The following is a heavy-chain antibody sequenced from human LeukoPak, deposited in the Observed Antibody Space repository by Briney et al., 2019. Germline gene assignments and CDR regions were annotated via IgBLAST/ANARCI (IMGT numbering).Heavy chain of an antibody. V-gene: IGHV4-61*02. Sequence: PSQTLSLTCTVSGDSISSGDYYWSWIRQPAGKGLEWIGRIYTSGSTNYNPSLKSRVTISVDTSKNQFSLKLTSVTAADTAVYYCARDLYVYMDVWGKGTTVTVSS. D-gene: IGHD3-16*01. CDR1: GDSISSGDYY. J-gene: IGHJ6*03. CDR2: IYTSGST. CDR3: ARDLYVYMDV.